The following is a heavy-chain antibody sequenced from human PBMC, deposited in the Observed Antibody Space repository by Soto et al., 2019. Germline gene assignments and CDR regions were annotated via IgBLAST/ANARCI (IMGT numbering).Heavy chain of an antibody. Sequence: EVQLLESGGGLVQPGGSLRLSCAASGFTFSRYAMSWVRQAPGKGLEWVSAISGSGGSTYYADSVKGRFTISRDNSKNTLYLQMNSLRAEDTAVYYCARYYYDSSGYDYAGEWYFDYWGQGTLVTVSS. J-gene: IGHJ4*02. CDR2: ISGSGGST. D-gene: IGHD3-22*01. CDR1: GFTFSRYA. V-gene: IGHV3-23*01. CDR3: ARYYYDSSGYDYAGEWYFDY.